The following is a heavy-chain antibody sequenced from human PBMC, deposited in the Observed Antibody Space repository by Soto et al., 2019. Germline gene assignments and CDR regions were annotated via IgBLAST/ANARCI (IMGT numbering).Heavy chain of an antibody. D-gene: IGHD1-7*01. CDR2: INHSGST. Sequence: SETLSLTCAVYGGSFSGYYWSWIRQPPGKGLEWIGEINHSGSTNYNPSLKSRVTISVDTSKNQFSLKLSSVTAADTAVYYCARGLVTGTNRPRNWFDPWGQGTLVTVSS. V-gene: IGHV4-34*01. J-gene: IGHJ5*02. CDR1: GGSFSGYY. CDR3: ARGLVTGTNRPRNWFDP.